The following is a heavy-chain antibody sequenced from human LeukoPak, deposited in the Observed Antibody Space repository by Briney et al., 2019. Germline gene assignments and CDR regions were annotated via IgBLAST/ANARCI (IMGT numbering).Heavy chain of an antibody. CDR2: IIPIFGTA. CDR1: GGTFSSYA. J-gene: IGHJ6*03. CDR3: ARATVRSVVAATPDYYYYYYMDV. D-gene: IGHD2-15*01. V-gene: IGHV1-69*05. Sequence: GASVKVSYKASGGTFSSYAISWVRQAPGQGLEWMGGIIPIFGTANYAQKFQGRVTITTDESTSTAYMELSSLRSEDTAVYYCARATVRSVVAATPDYYYYYYMDVWGKGTTVTVSS.